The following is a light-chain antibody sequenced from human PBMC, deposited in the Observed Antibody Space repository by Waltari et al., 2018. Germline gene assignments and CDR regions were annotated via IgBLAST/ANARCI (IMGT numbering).Light chain of an antibody. V-gene: IGKV1-12*01. J-gene: IGKJ3*01. CDR2: DAS. Sequence: DIQMTQSPSFVSASLGDRVTITCRASQGISSRLAWYQQKPGKAPELLIYDASSLRYGVPSRFSGSGSGTDFTLTISSLQPEDFASYFCQQANSFPFTFGPGTRVDIK. CDR3: QQANSFPFT. CDR1: QGISSR.